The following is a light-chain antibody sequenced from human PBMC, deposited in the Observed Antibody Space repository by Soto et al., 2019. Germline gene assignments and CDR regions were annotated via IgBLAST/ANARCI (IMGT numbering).Light chain of an antibody. Sequence: QSVLTQPASVSGSPGQSITISCTGSNSDVGAHDFVSWYQHHPGKAPRLMIYGVTNRPSGVSNRFSGSKSGNTASLTISGLQAEYEADYYCSSYTTSTTVEFGGGTQRPVL. J-gene: IGLJ2*01. CDR2: GVT. V-gene: IGLV2-14*01. CDR3: SSYTTSTTVE. CDR1: NSDVGAHDF.